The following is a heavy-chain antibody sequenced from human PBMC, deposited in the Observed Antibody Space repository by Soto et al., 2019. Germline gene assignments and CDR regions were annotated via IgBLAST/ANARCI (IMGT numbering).Heavy chain of an antibody. Sequence: GSLRLSCATSGLTFSNYAMSWVRQAPGGGLEWVSSMSGSSSTTYYADSVKGRFTISRDRSKNTLYLQMNSLRAEDTAVYYCARDCPTNYGDACMDVWGQGTTVTISS. CDR3: ARDCPTNYGDACMDV. D-gene: IGHD4-17*01. CDR1: GLTFSNYA. J-gene: IGHJ6*02. V-gene: IGHV3-23*01. CDR2: MSGSSSTT.